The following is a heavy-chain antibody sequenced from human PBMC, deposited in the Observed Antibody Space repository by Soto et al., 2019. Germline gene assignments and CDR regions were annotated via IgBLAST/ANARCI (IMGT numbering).Heavy chain of an antibody. CDR1: GDSVSSNSAA. V-gene: IGHV6-1*01. CDR3: ARAGTAASTSVFFDY. Sequence: SQTLSLTCAISGDSVSSNSAAWNWIRQSPSRGLEWLGRTYYRSKWFNDYAVSMKGRMTISPDTSKNQFSLQLNSVTPEDTAVYYCARAGTAASTSVFFDYWGQGAQVTVS. D-gene: IGHD6-13*01. CDR2: TYYRSKWFN. J-gene: IGHJ4*02.